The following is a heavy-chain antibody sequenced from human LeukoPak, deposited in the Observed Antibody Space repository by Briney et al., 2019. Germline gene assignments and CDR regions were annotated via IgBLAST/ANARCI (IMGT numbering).Heavy chain of an antibody. J-gene: IGHJ4*02. Sequence: GGSLRLSCAASGFTFSSYGMHWVRQAPGKGLEWVAVISYDGSNKYYADSVKGRFTISRDNSKNTLYLQMNSLRAEDTAVYYCAKGEITFGGVIATYFDYWGQGTLVTVSS. V-gene: IGHV3-30*18. CDR1: GFTFSSYG. CDR3: AKGEITFGGVIATYFDY. D-gene: IGHD3-16*02. CDR2: ISYDGSNK.